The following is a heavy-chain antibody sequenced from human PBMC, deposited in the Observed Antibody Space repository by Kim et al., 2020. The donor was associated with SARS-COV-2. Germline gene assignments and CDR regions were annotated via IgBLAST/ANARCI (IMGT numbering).Heavy chain of an antibody. D-gene: IGHD6-25*01. CDR3: AKIISAVSAAGYYFDY. CDR2: ISYDGSNK. V-gene: IGHV3-30*18. CDR1: GFTFSSYG. Sequence: GGSLRLSCAASGFTFSSYGMHWVRQAPGKGLEWVAVISYDGSNKYYADSVKGRFTISRDNSKNTLYLQMNSLRAEDTAVYYCAKIISAVSAAGYYFDYWG. J-gene: IGHJ4*01.